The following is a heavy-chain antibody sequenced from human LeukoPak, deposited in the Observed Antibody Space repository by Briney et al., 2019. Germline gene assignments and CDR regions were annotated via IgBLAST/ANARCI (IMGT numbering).Heavy chain of an antibody. J-gene: IGHJ6*03. CDR1: GGSFSGYY. Sequence: PSETLSLTCAVYGGSFSGYYWSWIRQPPGKGLEWIGEINHSGSTNYNPSLKSRVTISVDTSKNQFSLKLSSVTAADTAVYYCARVGPLRYFDWLLLRTYYYYYMDVWGKGTTVTISS. V-gene: IGHV4-34*01. CDR2: INHSGST. CDR3: ARVGPLRYFDWLLLRTYYYYYMDV. D-gene: IGHD3-9*01.